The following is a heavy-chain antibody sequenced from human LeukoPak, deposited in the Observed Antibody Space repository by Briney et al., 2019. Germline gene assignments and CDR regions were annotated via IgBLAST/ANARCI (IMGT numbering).Heavy chain of an antibody. CDR1: GGSISSYY. CDR3: ARTDTAMVYFDY. Sequence: SETLSLTCTVSGGSISSYYWSWIRQPPGKGLEWIGYIYYSGSANYNPSLKSRVTISVDTSKNQFSLKLSSVTAADTAVYYCARTDTAMVYFDYWGRGTLVTVSS. CDR2: IYYSGSA. V-gene: IGHV4-59*12. D-gene: IGHD5-18*01. J-gene: IGHJ4*02.